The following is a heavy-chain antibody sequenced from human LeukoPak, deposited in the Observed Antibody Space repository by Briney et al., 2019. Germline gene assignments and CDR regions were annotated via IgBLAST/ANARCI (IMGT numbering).Heavy chain of an antibody. CDR3: ARGAAYYYGSGSYYRSYYYYYMDV. D-gene: IGHD3-10*01. V-gene: IGHV4-39*07. J-gene: IGHJ6*03. Sequence: SETLSLTCTVSGGSISSSSYYWGWIRQPPGKGLEWIGSIYYSGSTYYNPSLKSRVTISVDTSKNQFSLKLSSVTAADTAVYYCARGAAYYYGSGSYYRSYYYYYMDVWGKGTTVTVSS. CDR1: GGSISSSSYY. CDR2: IYYSGST.